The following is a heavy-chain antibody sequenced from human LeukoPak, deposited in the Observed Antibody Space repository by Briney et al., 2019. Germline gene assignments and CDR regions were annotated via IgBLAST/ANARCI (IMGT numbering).Heavy chain of an antibody. D-gene: IGHD4-17*01. CDR1: GFTFSTYW. J-gene: IGHJ6*02. Sequence: GGSLRLSCAASGFTFSTYWMSWVRQAPGNGLEWVANIKQDGSEKYYVDSVKGRFTISRDNAKNSLSLLMNSLKTEDTAVYYCTREGTGGYYGDYNYYYGMDVWGQGTTVTVSS. CDR3: TREGTGGYYGDYNYYYGMDV. CDR2: IKQDGSEK. V-gene: IGHV3-7*03.